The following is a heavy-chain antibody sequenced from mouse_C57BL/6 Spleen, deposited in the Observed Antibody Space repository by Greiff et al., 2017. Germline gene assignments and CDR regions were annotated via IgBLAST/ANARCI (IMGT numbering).Heavy chain of an antibody. CDR1: GFTFSSYA. CDR2: ISSGGDYI. J-gene: IGHJ3*01. Sequence: EVQLQQSGEGLVKPGGSLKLSCAASGFTFSSYAMSWVRQTPEKRLEWVAYISSGGDYIYYADTVKGRFTISRDNARNTLYLQMSSLKSEDTAMYYCTRDVDGYYPFAYWGQGTLVTVSA. CDR3: TRDVDGYYPFAY. D-gene: IGHD2-3*01. V-gene: IGHV5-9-1*02.